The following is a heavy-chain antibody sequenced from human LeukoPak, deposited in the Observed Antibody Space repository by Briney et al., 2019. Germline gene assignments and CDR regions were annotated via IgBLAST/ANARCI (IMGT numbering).Heavy chain of an antibody. V-gene: IGHV1-69*01. J-gene: IGHJ3*01. D-gene: IGHD1-26*01. CDR1: GGTFSSYA. Sequence: SVKVSCKASGGTFSSYAISWVRQAPGQGLEWMGGIIPIFGTANYAQKFQGRVTITADESTSTAYMELSSLRSEDTAVYYCALYSGSQSLSGAFDFWGQGTMVTVSS. CDR3: ALYSGSQSLSGAFDF. CDR2: IIPIFGTA.